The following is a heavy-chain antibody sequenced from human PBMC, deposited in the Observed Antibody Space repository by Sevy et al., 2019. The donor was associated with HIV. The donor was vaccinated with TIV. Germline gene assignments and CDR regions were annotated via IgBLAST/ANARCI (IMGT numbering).Heavy chain of an antibody. V-gene: IGHV3-23*01. J-gene: IGHJ4*02. Sequence: GGSLRLSCAGSGFTFSSYAMSWVRQAPGKGLEWVSAISGSGGSTYYADSVKGRFTISRDNSKNTLYLQMNSLRAEDTAVYYCAKDSYDFWSGYYKHYWGQGTLVTVSS. CDR3: AKDSYDFWSGYYKHY. CDR1: GFTFSSYA. D-gene: IGHD3-3*01. CDR2: ISGSGGST.